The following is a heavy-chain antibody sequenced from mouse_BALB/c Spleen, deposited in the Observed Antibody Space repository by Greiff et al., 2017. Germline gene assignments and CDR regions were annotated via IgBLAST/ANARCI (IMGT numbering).Heavy chain of an antibody. D-gene: IGHD1-1*02. V-gene: IGHV5-6-4*01. Sequence: EVKLVESGGGLVKPGGSLKLSCAASGFTFSSYTMSWVRQTPEKRLEWVATISSGGSYTYYPDSVKGRFTISRDNAKNTLYLQMSSLKSEDTAMYYCTRDYGGFAYWGQGTLVTVSA. CDR3: TRDYGGFAY. CDR2: ISSGGSYT. J-gene: IGHJ3*01. CDR1: GFTFSSYT.